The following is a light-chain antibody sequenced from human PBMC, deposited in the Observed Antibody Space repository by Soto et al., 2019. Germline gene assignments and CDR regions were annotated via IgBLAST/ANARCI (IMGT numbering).Light chain of an antibody. V-gene: IGKV3-20*01. CDR2: GAS. CDR1: QSVSNAY. CDR3: QDYGSSRT. Sequence: EVVLKQSPGTLSLSPGERATLSCRASQSVSNAYLAWYQQKPGQAPRLLIYGASRRATGIPDRFSASGSGTDFTLTISRLEPDDFAVYYCQDYGSSRTFGQGTKVEIK. J-gene: IGKJ1*01.